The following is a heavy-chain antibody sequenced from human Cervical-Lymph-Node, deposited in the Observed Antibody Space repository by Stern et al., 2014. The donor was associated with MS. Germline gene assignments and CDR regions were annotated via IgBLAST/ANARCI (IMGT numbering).Heavy chain of an antibody. V-gene: IGHV2-5*02. CDR2: NYWDDDK. D-gene: IGHD2-15*01. J-gene: IGHJ4*02. CDR1: GFSVATAGDG. CDR3: AHSRVKYCRGGTCYSSLFDY. Sequence: QVTLKESGPTLVKPTQTVTLTCTLSGFSVATAGDGVGWIRQPPGKDLEWLALNYWDDDKLYSPSLKNRLTIIKDTSKNQVVRTMTNVDPVDTATYYCAHSRVKYCRGGTCYSSLFDYWGQGTLVTVSS.